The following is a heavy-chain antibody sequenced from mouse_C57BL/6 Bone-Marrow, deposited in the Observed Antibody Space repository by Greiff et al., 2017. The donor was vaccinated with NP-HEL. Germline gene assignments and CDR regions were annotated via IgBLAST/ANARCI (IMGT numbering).Heavy chain of an antibody. CDR1: GFTFSSYA. J-gene: IGHJ3*01. Sequence: EVQLVESGGGLVKPGGSLKLSCAASGFTFSSYAMSWVRQTPEKRLEWVATISDGGSYTYYPDNVKGRFTISRDNAKNNLYLQMSHLKSEDTAMYYCASDYDVAWFAYWGQGTLVTVSA. CDR3: ASDYDVAWFAY. D-gene: IGHD2-12*01. V-gene: IGHV5-4*01. CDR2: ISDGGSYT.